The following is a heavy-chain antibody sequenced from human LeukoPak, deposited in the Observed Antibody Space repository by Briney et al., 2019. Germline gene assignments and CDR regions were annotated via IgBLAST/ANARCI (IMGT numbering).Heavy chain of an antibody. CDR1: GGTFSSYA. D-gene: IGHD3-10*01. J-gene: IGHJ5*02. Sequence: GASVKVSCKASGGTFSSYAITWVRQAPGQGLEWMGGIIPISGTANYAQKFQGRVTIIADESTSTAYMELSSLRSEDTAVYYCARLGETVYWFDPWGQGTLVTVSS. CDR2: IIPISGTA. V-gene: IGHV1-69*13. CDR3: ARLGETVYWFDP.